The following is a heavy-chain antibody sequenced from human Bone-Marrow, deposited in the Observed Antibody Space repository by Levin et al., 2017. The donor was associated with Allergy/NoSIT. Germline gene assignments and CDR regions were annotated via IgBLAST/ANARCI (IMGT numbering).Heavy chain of an antibody. D-gene: IGHD3-9*01. J-gene: IGHJ4*02. Sequence: SETLSLTCAVSGGSISSSNWWSWVRQPPGKGLEWIGEIYHSGSTNYNPSLKSRVTISVDKSKNQFSLKLSSVTAADTAVYYCARGGGDYDILTGYGTYYYFDYWGQGTLVTVSS. CDR1: GGSISSSNW. V-gene: IGHV4-4*02. CDR2: IYHSGST. CDR3: ARGGGDYDILTGYGTYYYFDY.